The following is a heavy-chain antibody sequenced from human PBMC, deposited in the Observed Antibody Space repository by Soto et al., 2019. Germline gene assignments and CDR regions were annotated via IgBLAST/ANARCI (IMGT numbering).Heavy chain of an antibody. V-gene: IGHV3-48*02. CDR1: GFTFSSYS. Sequence: HPGGSLRLSCAASGFTFSSYSMNWVRQAPGKGLEWVSYISSSSSTIYYADSLKGRFTISRDNAKNSLYLQMNSLRDEDTAVYYCARDRVRYYGSGSYPYEMSSEFDYWGQGTLVTVSS. J-gene: IGHJ4*02. CDR3: ARDRVRYYGSGSYPYEMSSEFDY. D-gene: IGHD3-10*01. CDR2: ISSSSSTI.